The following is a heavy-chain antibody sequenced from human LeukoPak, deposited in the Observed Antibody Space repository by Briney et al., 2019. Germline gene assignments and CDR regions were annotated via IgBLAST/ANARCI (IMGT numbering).Heavy chain of an antibody. CDR2: IIPIFGTA. CDR3: ARDVGGSGSPDNWFDP. Sequence: GSSVKVSRKASGGTFSSHAISWVRQAPGQGLEWMGRIIPIFGTANYAQKFQGRVTITTDESTSTAYMELSSLRSEDTAVYYCARDVGGSGSPDNWFDPWGQGTLVTVSS. CDR1: GGTFSSHA. V-gene: IGHV1-69*05. J-gene: IGHJ5*02. D-gene: IGHD3-10*01.